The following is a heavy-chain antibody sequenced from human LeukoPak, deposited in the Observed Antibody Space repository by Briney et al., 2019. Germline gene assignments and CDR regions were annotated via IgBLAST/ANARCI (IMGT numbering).Heavy chain of an antibody. CDR1: GYTFTSYG. CDR2: ISAYNGNT. Sequence: ASVKVSCKASGYTFTSYGISWVRQAPGQGLEWMGWISAYNGNTNYAQKLQGRVTMTTDTSTSTAYMELRSLRSDDTAVYYCARDRYRGSVWGSYRHGYFDYWGQGTLVTVSS. V-gene: IGHV1-18*01. CDR3: ARDRYRGSVWGSYRHGYFDY. D-gene: IGHD3-16*02. J-gene: IGHJ4*02.